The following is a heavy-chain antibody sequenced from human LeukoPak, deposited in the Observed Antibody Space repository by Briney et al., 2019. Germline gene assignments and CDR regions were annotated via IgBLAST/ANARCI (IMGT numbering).Heavy chain of an antibody. D-gene: IGHD4-11*01. CDR2: IYYSGDT. CDR3: ARHPYSNYVLDY. Sequence: SETLSLTCTVSGGSISHYYWSWIRQPPGKGLEWIGYIYYSGDTKYNPSLKSRVTISVDTSKNQFSLKLSSVTAADTAVYYCARHPYSNYVLDYWGQGTLVTVSS. CDR1: GGSISHYY. V-gene: IGHV4-59*08. J-gene: IGHJ4*02.